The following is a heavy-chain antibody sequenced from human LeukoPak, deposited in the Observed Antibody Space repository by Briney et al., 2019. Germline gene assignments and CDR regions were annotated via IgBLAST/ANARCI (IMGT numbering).Heavy chain of an antibody. CDR3: AKVQEVAATAPYDY. CDR2: ISGSGGST. Sequence: GGSLRLSCAASGFTFSSYGMSWVRQAPGKGLEWVSAISGSGGSTYYADSVKGRFTISRDNSKNTLYLQMNSLRAEDTAVYYCAKVQEVAATAPYDYWGQGTLVTVSS. V-gene: IGHV3-23*01. D-gene: IGHD2-15*01. CDR1: GFTFSSYG. J-gene: IGHJ4*02.